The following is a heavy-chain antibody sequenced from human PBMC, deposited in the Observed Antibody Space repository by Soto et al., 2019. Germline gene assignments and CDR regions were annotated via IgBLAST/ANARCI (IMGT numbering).Heavy chain of an antibody. J-gene: IGHJ4*02. CDR3: SKWYCSGGSCYGVDY. Sequence: PVGSLRLSCAASGFTFSSYGIHWVRKDPGKGLEWVAVISYDGSNKYYADSVKGRFTISRDNSKNTLYLQMNSLRAEDAAVYYCSKWYCSGGSCYGVDYWGQGTLVTVSS. V-gene: IGHV3-30*18. D-gene: IGHD2-15*01. CDR1: GFTFSSYG. CDR2: ISYDGSNK.